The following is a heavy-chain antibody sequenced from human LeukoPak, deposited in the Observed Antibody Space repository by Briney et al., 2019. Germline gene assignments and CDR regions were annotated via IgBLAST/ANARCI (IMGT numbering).Heavy chain of an antibody. D-gene: IGHD6-19*01. Sequence: GGSLRLSCAASGFTFSTYAMSWVRQAPGKGLEWVSTIGGSGGGTYFADSVKGRFNISRDNSKNTLYLQMNSLRAEDTAVYYCARGGIGVAGDFEYWGQGTLVTVSS. V-gene: IGHV3-23*01. CDR1: GFTFSTYA. CDR3: ARGGIGVAGDFEY. CDR2: IGGSGGGT. J-gene: IGHJ4*02.